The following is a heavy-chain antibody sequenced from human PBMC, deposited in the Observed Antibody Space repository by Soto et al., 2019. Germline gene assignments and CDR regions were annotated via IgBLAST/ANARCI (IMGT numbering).Heavy chain of an antibody. V-gene: IGHV5-10-1*01. J-gene: IGHJ6*02. CDR2: IDPSDSQT. CDR1: GYSFAGYW. Sequence: GESLKISCKGSGYSFAGYWITWVRQKPGKGLEWMGRIDPSDSQTYYSPSFRGHVTISVTKSITTVFLQWSSLRASDTAMYYCATTNSSSWYFNYYYYGMDVWGQGTTVTVSS. CDR3: ATTNSSSWYFNYYYYGMDV. D-gene: IGHD6-13*01.